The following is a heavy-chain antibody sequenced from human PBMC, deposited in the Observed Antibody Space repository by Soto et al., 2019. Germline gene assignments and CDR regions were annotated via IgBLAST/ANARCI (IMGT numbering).Heavy chain of an antibody. J-gene: IGHJ4*02. CDR1: GFTFSSYG. CDR2: ISYDGSNK. Sequence: QVQLVESGGGVVQPGRSLRLSCAASGFTFSSYGMHWVRQAPGKGLEWVAVISYDGSNKYYADSVKGRFTISKDNSKNTLYLQMDSLRAADTAVYYCAKDRRGAYYYDSSGLYYFGYWGQGNLVTASS. CDR3: AKDRRGAYYYDSSGLYYFGY. D-gene: IGHD3-22*01. V-gene: IGHV3-30*18.